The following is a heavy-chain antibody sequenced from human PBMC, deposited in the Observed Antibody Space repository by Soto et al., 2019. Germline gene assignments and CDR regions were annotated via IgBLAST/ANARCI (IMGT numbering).Heavy chain of an antibody. V-gene: IGHV1-46*01. D-gene: IGHD5-12*01. CDR3: ARSATYDY. Sequence: QVQLMQSGAEVKKPGASVRVSCKASGYTFTNYYVHWVRQAPGQGLEWMGFINPNGGSTTYAQKFQGRLTVTTDTSTRTVYMQLSSRRSEDTAVFYCARSATYDYWGQGTLVNVSS. CDR1: GYTFTNYY. CDR2: INPNGGST. J-gene: IGHJ4*02.